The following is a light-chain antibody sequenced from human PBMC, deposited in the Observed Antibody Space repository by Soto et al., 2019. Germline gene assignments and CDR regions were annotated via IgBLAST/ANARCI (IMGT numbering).Light chain of an antibody. J-gene: IGLJ1*01. CDR1: SSDVGSYTY. CDR2: EVN. Sequence: QSVLTQPASVSWSPRQSITISCTVASSDVGSYTYVSWYQQHPGKAPKLMIYEVNNRPSGVSNRFSGSKSGNTASLTISGLQAEDEADYYCSSYTSSSPLYVFGTGTKVTV. CDR3: SSYTSSSPLYV. V-gene: IGLV2-14*01.